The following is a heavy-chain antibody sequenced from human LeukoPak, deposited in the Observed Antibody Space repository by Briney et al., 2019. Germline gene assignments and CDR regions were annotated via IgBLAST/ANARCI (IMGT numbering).Heavy chain of an antibody. J-gene: IGHJ6*03. V-gene: IGHV4-39*07. CDR2: IYYSGST. D-gene: IGHD3-3*01. CDR3: ARAGPRGPWSGYYYYYYYMDV. Sequence: SETLSLTCTVSGGSISSSSYYWGWIRQPPGKGLEWIGSIYYSGSTYYNPSLKSRVTVSVDTSKNQFSLKLSSVTAADTAVYYCARAGPRGPWSGYYYYYYYMDVWGKGTTVTVSS. CDR1: GGSISSSSYY.